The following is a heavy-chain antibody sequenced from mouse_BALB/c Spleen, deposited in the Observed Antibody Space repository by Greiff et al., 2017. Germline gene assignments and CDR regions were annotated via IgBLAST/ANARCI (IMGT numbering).Heavy chain of an antibody. CDR1: GFTFSSYA. J-gene: IGHJ4*01. CDR3: AGGEGHTTATAMDY. Sequence: EVKLVESGGGLVKPGGSLKLSCAASGFTFSSYAMSWVRQTPEQRLEWVASISSGGSTYYPDSVKGRFTISRDNARNILYLQVSRLRSEETAMYYGAGGEGHTTATAMDYWGQGTSVTVSS. V-gene: IGHV5-6-5*01. CDR2: ISSGGST. D-gene: IGHD1-2*01.